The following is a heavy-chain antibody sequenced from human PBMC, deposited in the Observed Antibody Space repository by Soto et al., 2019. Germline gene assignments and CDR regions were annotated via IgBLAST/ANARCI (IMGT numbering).Heavy chain of an antibody. V-gene: IGHV4-31*03. J-gene: IGHJ6*03. CDR1: GGSISSGGYY. CDR2: IYYSGST. D-gene: IGHD2-2*01. CDR3: ARERSPYCSSTSCYRYYYYMDV. Sequence: SETLSLTCTVSGGSISSGGYYWSWIRQHPGKGLERIGYIYYSGSTYYNPSLKSRVTISVDTSKNQFSLKLSSVTAADTAVYYCARERSPYCSSTSCYRYYYYMDVWGKGTTVTVSS.